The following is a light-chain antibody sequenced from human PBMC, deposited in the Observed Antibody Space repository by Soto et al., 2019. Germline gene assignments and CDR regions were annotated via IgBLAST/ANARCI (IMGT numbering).Light chain of an antibody. CDR1: SSDVGSYNL. CDR3: CSYAGSWV. J-gene: IGLJ3*02. Sequence: QSALTQPASVSGSPGQSITISCTGTSSDVGSYNLVSWYQQYPGKAPKLMIYEDSKRSSGVSNRFSAFKSGNTASLTISGLQAEDEADYYCCSYAGSWVFGGGTQLTVL. V-gene: IGLV2-23*01. CDR2: EDS.